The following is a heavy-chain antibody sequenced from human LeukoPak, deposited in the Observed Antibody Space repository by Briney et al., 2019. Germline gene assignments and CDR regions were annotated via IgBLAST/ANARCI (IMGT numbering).Heavy chain of an antibody. CDR2: IYYSGST. Sequence: SETLSLTSTVSGGSISSYYWSWIRQPPGKGLEWIGYIYYSGSTNYNPSLKSRVTISVDTSKNQFSLKLSSVTAADTAMYYCARDRRITMIVVAACFDYWGQGTLVTVSS. CDR1: GGSISSYY. J-gene: IGHJ4*02. D-gene: IGHD3-22*01. CDR3: ARDRRITMIVVAACFDY. V-gene: IGHV4-59*12.